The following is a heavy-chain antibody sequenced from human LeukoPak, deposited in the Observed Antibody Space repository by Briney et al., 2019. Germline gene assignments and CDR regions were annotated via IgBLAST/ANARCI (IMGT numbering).Heavy chain of an antibody. D-gene: IGHD1-1*01. J-gene: IGHJ4*02. Sequence: GGSLRLSCAASGFTFSSYAMSWVRQPAGEGLEWVSALGTAGDTFYPGSVKGRFSISRDNAKKSLFLQMNSLRVEDTAIYYCARQSTPHGNFDYWGQGTLVTVSS. CDR3: ARQSTPHGNFDY. CDR2: LGTAGDT. CDR1: GFTFSSYA. V-gene: IGHV3-13*01.